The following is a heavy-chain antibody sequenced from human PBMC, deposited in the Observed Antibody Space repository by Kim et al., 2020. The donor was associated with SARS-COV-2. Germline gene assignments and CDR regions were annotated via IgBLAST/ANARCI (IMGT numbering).Heavy chain of an antibody. Sequence: SETLSLTCAVYGGSFSGYYWSWIRQPPGKGLEWIGEINHSGSTNYNPSLKSRVTISVDTSKNQFSLKLSSVTAADTAVYYCARGIFYCSGGSCYRYFDYWGQGTLVTVSS. V-gene: IGHV4-34*01. CDR2: INHSGST. D-gene: IGHD2-15*01. CDR3: ARGIFYCSGGSCYRYFDY. CDR1: GGSFSGYY. J-gene: IGHJ4*02.